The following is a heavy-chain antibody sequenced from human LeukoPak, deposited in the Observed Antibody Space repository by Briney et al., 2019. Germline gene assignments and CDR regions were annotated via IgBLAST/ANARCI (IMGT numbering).Heavy chain of an antibody. CDR3: ASVGLERVAFDI. CDR1: GFTFSSYS. V-gene: IGHV3-48*04. CDR2: ISSSGSTI. J-gene: IGHJ3*02. D-gene: IGHD1-1*01. Sequence: PGGSLRLSCAASGFTFSSYSMNWVRQAPGKGLEWVSYISSSGSTIYYADSVKGRFTISRDNAKNSLYLQMNSLRAEDTAVYYCASVGLERVAFDIWGQGTMVTVSS.